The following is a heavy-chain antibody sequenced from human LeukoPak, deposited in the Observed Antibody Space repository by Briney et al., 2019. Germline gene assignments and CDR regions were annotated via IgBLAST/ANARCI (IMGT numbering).Heavy chain of an antibody. CDR3: ARGWGGFDS. CDR1: GGSFSGYY. V-gene: IGHV4-34*01. CDR2: INHNGKT. J-gene: IGHJ5*01. D-gene: IGHD3-16*01. Sequence: SETLSLTCGVHGGSFSGYYCNWIRQSPGKGLEWIGHINHNGKTNYNPSLKSRVTISVDTSKNQFSLTLTFVTAADTAVYFCARGWGGFDSWGQGTLVTVSS.